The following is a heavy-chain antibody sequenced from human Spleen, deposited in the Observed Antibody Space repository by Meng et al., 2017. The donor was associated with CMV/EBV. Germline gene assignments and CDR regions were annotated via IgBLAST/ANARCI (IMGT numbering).Heavy chain of an antibody. CDR2: ITGSGGST. D-gene: IGHD6-6*01. Sequence: GESLKISCAASGFTFNNYAMSWVRQAPGKGLEWVSGITGSGGSTYYAESVKGRFTISRDNSKNTLYLQMNCLRAEDTAVYYCAKVRIASLGMDVWGQGTTVTVSS. CDR1: GFTFNNYA. V-gene: IGHV3-23*01. CDR3: AKVRIASLGMDV. J-gene: IGHJ6*02.